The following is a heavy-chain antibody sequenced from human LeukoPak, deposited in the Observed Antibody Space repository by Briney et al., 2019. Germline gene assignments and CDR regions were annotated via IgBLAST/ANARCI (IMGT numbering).Heavy chain of an antibody. CDR1: GGTFSSYA. Sequence: SVKVSCKASGGTFSSYAISWVRQAPGQGLEWMGRIIPILGIANYAQKFQGRVTITADKSTSTAYMELSSLRSEDTAVYYCARVSSPMGWFDPWGQGTLVTVSS. CDR3: ARVSSPMGWFDP. CDR2: IIPILGIA. J-gene: IGHJ5*02. V-gene: IGHV1-69*04. D-gene: IGHD6-13*01.